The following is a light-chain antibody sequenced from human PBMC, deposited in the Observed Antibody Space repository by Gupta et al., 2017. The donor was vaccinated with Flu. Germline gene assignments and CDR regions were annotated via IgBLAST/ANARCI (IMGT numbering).Light chain of an antibody. CDR1: SSNIGTNT. CDR2: SNN. CDR3: AAWDDSLNGHWV. J-gene: IGLJ3*02. Sequence: QSVLAQPLSPSRTPGQWVTISCSGSSSNIGTNTVNWLQHLPGAAPKLLIYSNNQRPSGGPDRFSGSKSGTSASLAIGGLQSEDEADYYCAAWDDSLNGHWVFGGGTKLTVL. V-gene: IGLV1-44*01.